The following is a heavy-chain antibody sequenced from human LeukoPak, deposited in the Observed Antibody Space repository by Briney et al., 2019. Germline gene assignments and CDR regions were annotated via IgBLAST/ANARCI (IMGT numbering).Heavy chain of an antibody. Sequence: MSSETLSLTCAVYGGSFSGYYWSWIRQPPGKGLEWIGEINHSGSTNYNPSLKSRVTISVDTSKNQSSLKLSSVTAADTAVYYCARVTGTRPYYYYYYGMDVWGQGTTVTVSS. J-gene: IGHJ6*02. D-gene: IGHD1-20*01. CDR2: INHSGST. CDR3: ARVTGTRPYYYYYYGMDV. CDR1: GGSFSGYY. V-gene: IGHV4-34*01.